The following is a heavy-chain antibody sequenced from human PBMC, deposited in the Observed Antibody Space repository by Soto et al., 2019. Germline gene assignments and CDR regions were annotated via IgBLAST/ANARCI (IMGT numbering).Heavy chain of an antibody. CDR2: ISGGGDTT. J-gene: IGHJ4*02. CDR1: GFTFNNYA. CDR3: AKGRGGSGSLTPRVDF. D-gene: IGHD3-10*01. Sequence: EVQLLESGGGLVQPGGSLRLSCAASGFTFNNYAMTWVRQAPGKGLEWVSAISGGGDTTSYADSVKGRFTVSRDGYKNTLYLQKSSLRADDTALYYCAKGRGGSGSLTPRVDFWGQGTLVTVSS. V-gene: IGHV3-23*01.